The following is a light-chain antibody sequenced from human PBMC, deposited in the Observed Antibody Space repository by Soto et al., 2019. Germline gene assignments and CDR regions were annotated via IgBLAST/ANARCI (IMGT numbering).Light chain of an antibody. CDR2: DAS. V-gene: IGKV3-20*01. CDR3: QQYNSDSRT. CDR1: QSVYSSH. J-gene: IGKJ3*01. Sequence: ALSQSPGTLSLSPGERATLSCRASQSVYSSHLAWYRQKPGQAPRLLIYDASSRDTGIPDRFSGSGSGTEFTLTISSLEPDDFAAYYCQQYNSDSRTFGPGTKVDIK.